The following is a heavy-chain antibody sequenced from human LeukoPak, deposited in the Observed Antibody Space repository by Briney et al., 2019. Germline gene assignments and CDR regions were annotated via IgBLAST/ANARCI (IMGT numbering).Heavy chain of an antibody. CDR2: ISSSGSTI. D-gene: IGHD3-10*01. CDR3: ARDRGFGELNAFDI. J-gene: IGHJ3*02. V-gene: IGHV3-11*01. Sequence: GGSLRPSCAASGFTFSDYYMSWIRQAPGKGLEGVSYISSSGSTIYYADSVKGRFTISRDNAKNSLYLQMNSLRAEDTAVYYCARDRGFGELNAFDIWGQGTMVTVSS. CDR1: GFTFSDYY.